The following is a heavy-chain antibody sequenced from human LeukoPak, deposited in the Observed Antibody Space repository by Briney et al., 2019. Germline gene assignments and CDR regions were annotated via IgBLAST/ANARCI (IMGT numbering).Heavy chain of an antibody. J-gene: IGHJ6*02. D-gene: IGHD6-6*01. CDR1: GFTFSSYG. Sequence: GGSLRLSCAASGFTFSSYGMHWVRQAPGKGLEWVAVIWYDGSNKYYADSVKGRFTISRDNSKNTLYLQMNSLRAEDTAVYYCARAYSSSPCYYYGMDVWGQGTTVTVSS. CDR2: IWYDGSNK. CDR3: ARAYSSSPCYYYGMDV. V-gene: IGHV3-33*01.